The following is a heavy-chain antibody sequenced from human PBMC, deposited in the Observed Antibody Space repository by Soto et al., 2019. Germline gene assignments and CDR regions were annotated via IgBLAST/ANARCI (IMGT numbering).Heavy chain of an antibody. D-gene: IGHD2-21*01. Sequence: ASETLSLTCTVSGDSLSSGGHYWSWIRQHPGKGLEWIGHIYDSVNTYYSPSLRSRVTISADMSKNQFSLNLRSVTAADTAVYYCARADHRGYFAIVTDYWGQVTLVTVSS. J-gene: IGHJ4*02. CDR2: IYDSVNT. CDR1: GDSLSSGGHY. V-gene: IGHV4-31*03. CDR3: ARADHRGYFAIVTDY.